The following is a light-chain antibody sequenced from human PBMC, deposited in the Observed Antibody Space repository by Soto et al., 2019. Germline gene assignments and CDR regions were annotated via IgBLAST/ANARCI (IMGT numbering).Light chain of an antibody. V-gene: IGKV3-20*01. J-gene: IGKJ1*01. Sequence: EIGLTQSPGTLSWSPGERATLSCRASQSLSSNSLGWYQQKPGQAPRLLIYGASSRATGIPDRFSGSGSGTDFTLTISGLEPEDFAVYYCQQYGSSPSTFGQGTKVDIK. CDR3: QQYGSSPST. CDR2: GAS. CDR1: QSLSSNS.